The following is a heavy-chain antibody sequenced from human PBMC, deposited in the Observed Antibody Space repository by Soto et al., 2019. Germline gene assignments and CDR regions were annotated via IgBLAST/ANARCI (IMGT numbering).Heavy chain of an antibody. D-gene: IGHD3-3*01. CDR2: IYYSGST. CDR1: GGSISCYY. Sequence: SETLSLTCTVSGGSISCYYSNWIRQPPGKGLEWIGYIYYSGSTNYNPSLKSRVTISADTSKNQFSLKLSSVTAADTAVYYCARDFSDGFFDYWGQGTLVTVSS. CDR3: ARDFSDGFFDY. V-gene: IGHV4-59*01. J-gene: IGHJ4*02.